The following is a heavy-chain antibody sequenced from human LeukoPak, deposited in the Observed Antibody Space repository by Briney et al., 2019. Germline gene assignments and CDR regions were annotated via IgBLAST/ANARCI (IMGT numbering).Heavy chain of an antibody. CDR3: ARGKVGATRSQFDY. D-gene: IGHD1-26*01. Sequence: PGGSLRLSCAASGFTFSSYSMNWVRQAPGKGLEWVSSISSSSSYIYYADSVKGRFTISRDNAKNSLYLQMNSLRAEDTAVYCCARGKVGATRSQFDYWGQGTLVTVSS. V-gene: IGHV3-21*01. CDR2: ISSSSSYI. J-gene: IGHJ4*02. CDR1: GFTFSSYS.